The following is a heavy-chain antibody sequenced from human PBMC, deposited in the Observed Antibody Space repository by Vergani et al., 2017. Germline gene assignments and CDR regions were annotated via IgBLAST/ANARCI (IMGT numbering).Heavy chain of an antibody. CDR2: IYAGDSDV. D-gene: IGHD3-3*01. CDR1: GYSITNYW. J-gene: IGHJ5*02. Sequence: EVQLVQSGAEVKKPGESLKISCQGSGYSITNYWIAWVRQRPGKGREWMGIIYAGDSDVRYSPSFQGQVTMSVDKSLSTAYLQWSSLKASDTATYYCAKTHDFSSLYSSYNWFDPWGQGTQVTVSS. V-gene: IGHV5-51*03. CDR3: AKTHDFSSLYSSYNWFDP.